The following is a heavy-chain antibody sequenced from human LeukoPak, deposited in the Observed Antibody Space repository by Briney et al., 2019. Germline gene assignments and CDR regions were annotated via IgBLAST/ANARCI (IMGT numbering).Heavy chain of an antibody. CDR3: ARGHPSATGYSSGWYFHY. CDR2: INPSADST. Sequence: ASVKVSCKASGYTFTSYYIHWVRQAPGQGLEWMGIINPSADSTNYAQKFQGSVTMTRDMSTSTVYMDLSSLTSEDTAVYYCARGHPSATGYSSGWYFHYWGQGTLVTVSS. J-gene: IGHJ4*02. D-gene: IGHD6-19*01. CDR1: GYTFTSYY. V-gene: IGHV1-46*01.